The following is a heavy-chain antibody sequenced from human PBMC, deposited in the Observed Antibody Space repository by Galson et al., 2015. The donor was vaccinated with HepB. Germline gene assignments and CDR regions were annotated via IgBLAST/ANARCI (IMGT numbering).Heavy chain of an antibody. CDR1: GFTFSNAW. CDR3: TTDRVWLRLRVDY. D-gene: IGHD5-12*01. V-gene: IGHV3-15*07. CDR2: IKSKTDGGTT. Sequence: LRLSCAASGFTFSNAWMNWVRQAPGKGLEWVGRIKSKTDGGTTDYAAPVKGRFTISRDDSKNTLYLQMNSLKAEDTAVYYCTTDRVWLRLRVDYWGQGTLVTVSS. J-gene: IGHJ4*02.